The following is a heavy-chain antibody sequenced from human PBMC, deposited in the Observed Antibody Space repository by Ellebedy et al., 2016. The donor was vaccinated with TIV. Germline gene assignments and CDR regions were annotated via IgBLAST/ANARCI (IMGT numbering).Heavy chain of an antibody. CDR2: ISGGGGST. D-gene: IGHD6-19*01. J-gene: IGHJ4*02. Sequence: GGSLRLSCTVFGGPINSGAYYWSWIRQTPGKGLEWVSGISGGGGSTYYVDSVKGRFTISRDNSKNTLYLQINSLRAEDTAVYYCVKLDSSGLYYGRLDYWGQGTLVTVSS. CDR3: VKLDSSGLYYGRLDY. CDR1: GGPINSGAYY. V-gene: IGHV3-23*01.